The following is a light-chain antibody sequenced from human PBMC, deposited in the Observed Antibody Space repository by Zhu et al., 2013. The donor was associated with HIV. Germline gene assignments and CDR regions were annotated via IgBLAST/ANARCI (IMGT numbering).Light chain of an antibody. CDR2: DTF. V-gene: IGKV3-11*01. CDR1: LDFNSMS. Sequence: DIVLTQSPGSLSLSPGATATLSCRASLDFNSMSLAWYQHKVGQPPRLLVYDTFYRAAGIPARFSGSASATDLTLTISSLEPEDFAVYHCRLRANWPLFTFGHGTKVDMK. J-gene: IGKJ3*01. CDR3: RLRANWPLFT.